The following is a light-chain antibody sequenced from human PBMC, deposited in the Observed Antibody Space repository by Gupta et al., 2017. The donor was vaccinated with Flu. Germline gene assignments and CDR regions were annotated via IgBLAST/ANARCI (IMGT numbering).Light chain of an antibody. V-gene: IGLV3-19*01. J-gene: IGLJ3*02. Sequence: SSELTQAPAVSVSLGQTVRITCQGDSLRNFYASWYQQKPGQAPLLVIYGKNNRPSGIPDRFSGSSSGNTASLTITGAQAEDEADYYCNSRDTSGEHLVVFGGGTKLTVL. CDR1: SLRNFY. CDR2: GKN. CDR3: NSRDTSGEHLVV.